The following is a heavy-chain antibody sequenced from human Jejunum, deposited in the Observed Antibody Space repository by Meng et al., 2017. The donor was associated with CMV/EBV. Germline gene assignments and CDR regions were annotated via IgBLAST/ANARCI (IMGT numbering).Heavy chain of an antibody. V-gene: IGHV3-23*01. CDR1: GFTCSSYA. CDR2: ITGTDGST. CDR3: AKLSDA. Sequence: GSLGLSFAASGFTCSSYAMSWVRQAPGKGLEWVSVITGTDGSTYYADSVKGRFAISRDTSKNTLYLQMNSLRAEDTAVYYCAKLSDAWGQGTLVTVSS. J-gene: IGHJ5*02.